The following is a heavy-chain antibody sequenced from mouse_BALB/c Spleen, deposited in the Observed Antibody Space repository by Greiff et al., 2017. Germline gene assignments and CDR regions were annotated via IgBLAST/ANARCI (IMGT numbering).Heavy chain of an antibody. CDR3: ASYDYGGAWFAY. V-gene: IGHV2-6-4*01. D-gene: IGHD2-4*01. CDR1: GFSLSRYS. CDR2: IWGGGST. J-gene: IGHJ3*01. Sequence: VQGVESGPGLVAPSQSLSITCTVSGFSLSRYSVHWVRQPPGKGLEWLGMIWGGGSTDYNSALKSRLSISKDNSKSQVFLKMNSLQTDDTAMYYCASYDYGGAWFAYWGQGTLVTVSA.